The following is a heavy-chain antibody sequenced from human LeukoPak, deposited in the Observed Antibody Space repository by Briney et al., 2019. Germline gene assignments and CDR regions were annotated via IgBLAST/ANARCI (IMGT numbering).Heavy chain of an antibody. Sequence: GGSLRLFCAASGFTFSSYAMSWVRQAPGKGLEWVSAISGSGGSTYYADSVKGRFTISRDNSKNTLYLQMNSLRAEDTAVYYCAKRITMVRGVTSLYFDYWGQGTLVTVSS. CDR2: ISGSGGST. CDR1: GFTFSSYA. V-gene: IGHV3-23*01. D-gene: IGHD3-10*01. CDR3: AKRITMVRGVTSLYFDY. J-gene: IGHJ4*02.